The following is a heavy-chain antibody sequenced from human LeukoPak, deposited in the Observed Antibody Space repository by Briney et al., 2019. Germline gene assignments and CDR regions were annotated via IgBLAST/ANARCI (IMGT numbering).Heavy chain of an antibody. CDR1: GDSVSSNSAA. V-gene: IGHV6-1*01. CDR3: ARETKQQLVRGGAFDI. Sequence: SQTLSLTCAISGDSVSSNSAAWNWIRQSPSRGLEWLGRTYYRSKWYNDYAVSVKSRITINPDTSKNQFSLQLNSVTPEDTAVYYCARETKQQLVRGGAFDIWGQGTMVTVSS. D-gene: IGHD6-13*01. CDR2: TYYRSKWYN. J-gene: IGHJ3*02.